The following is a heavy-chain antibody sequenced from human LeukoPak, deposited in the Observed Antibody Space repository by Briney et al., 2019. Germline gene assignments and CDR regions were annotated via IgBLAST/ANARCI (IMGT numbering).Heavy chain of an antibody. CDR1: GGTFSSYA. CDR2: IIPILGIA. V-gene: IGHV1-69*04. D-gene: IGHD6-13*01. J-gene: IGHJ4*02. Sequence: GSSVKVSCKASGGTFSSYAISWVRQAPGQGLEWMGRIIPILGIANYAQKFQGRVAITADKSTSTAYMELRSLRSDDTAVYYCARGGIAAAGFFDYWGQGTLVTVSS. CDR3: ARGGIAAAGFFDY.